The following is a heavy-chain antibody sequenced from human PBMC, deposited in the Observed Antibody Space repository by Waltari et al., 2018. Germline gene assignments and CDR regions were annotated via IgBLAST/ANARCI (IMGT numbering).Heavy chain of an antibody. CDR2: SNPNGGST. Sequence: QVQLVQSGAEVKKPGASVKVSCKASGYTFTSYYMHWVRQAPGQGLEWMGISNPNGGSTSYEQKVQGRVTMTRDTSTSTVYMELSSLGSEDTAVYYCATPTAGAFDIWGQGTMVTVSS. V-gene: IGHV1-46*01. CDR1: GYTFTSYY. CDR3: ATPTAGAFDI. J-gene: IGHJ3*02.